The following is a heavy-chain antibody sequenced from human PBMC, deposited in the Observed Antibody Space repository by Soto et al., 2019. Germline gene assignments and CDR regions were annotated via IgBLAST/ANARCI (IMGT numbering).Heavy chain of an antibody. CDR3: AREPHDSTVYYYYGMDV. J-gene: IGHJ6*02. V-gene: IGHV3-21*01. CDR1: GFTFSSYS. CDR2: ISSSSSYI. Sequence: GGSLRLSCAASGFTFSSYSMNWVRQAPGKGLEWVSSISSSSSYIYYADSVKGRFTISRDNAKNSLYLQMNSLRAEDTAVYYCAREPHDSTVYYYYGMDVWGQGTTVTVSS. D-gene: IGHD4-4*01.